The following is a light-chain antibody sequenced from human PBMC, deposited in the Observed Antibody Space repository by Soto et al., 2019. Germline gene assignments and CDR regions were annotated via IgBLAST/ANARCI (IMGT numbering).Light chain of an antibody. CDR1: NSNIGAGFA. Sequence: QSVLTQPPSVSGAPGQRVTISCTGSNSNIGAGFAVHWYQQLPGTAPKLLIHGNNNRPSGVPDRFSGSKSDTSASLAITGLQADDEADYYCQVWDDNSDHHVFGTGTKLTVL. CDR2: GNN. CDR3: QVWDDNSDHHV. J-gene: IGLJ1*01. V-gene: IGLV1-40*01.